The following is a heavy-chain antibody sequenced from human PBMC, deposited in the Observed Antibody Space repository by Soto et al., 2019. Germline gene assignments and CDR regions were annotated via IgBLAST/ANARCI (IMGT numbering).Heavy chain of an antibody. J-gene: IGHJ6*02. D-gene: IGHD4-17*01. CDR3: ARDYDYGVFMDD. Sequence: PGGSLRLSCAASGFTFSSYAMHWVRQAPGKGLEWVAVISYDGSNKYYADSVKGRFTISRDNSKNTLYLQMNSLRAEDTAVYYCARDYDYGVFMDDWGQGTTVTVSS. V-gene: IGHV3-30-3*01. CDR1: GFTFSSYA. CDR2: ISYDGSNK.